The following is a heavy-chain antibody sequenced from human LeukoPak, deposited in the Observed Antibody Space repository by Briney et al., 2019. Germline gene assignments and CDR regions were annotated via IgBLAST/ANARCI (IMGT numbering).Heavy chain of an antibody. V-gene: IGHV3-33*01. CDR1: GFTFSIYG. CDR3: AREIFNGFDI. Sequence: PGGSLRLSCAASGFTFSIYGMHWVRQAPGKGLEWVALIWYDGSNKYYADSVKGRFTISRDNSKNTLYLQMNSLRAEDTAVYYCAREIFNGFDIWGQGTMVTVSS. CDR2: IWYDGSNK. J-gene: IGHJ3*02.